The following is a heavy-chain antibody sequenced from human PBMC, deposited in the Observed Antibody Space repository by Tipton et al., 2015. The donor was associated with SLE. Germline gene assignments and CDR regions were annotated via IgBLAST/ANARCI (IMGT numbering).Heavy chain of an antibody. J-gene: IGHJ4*02. CDR3: ARLPLRPPFDY. V-gene: IGHV4-38-2*01. Sequence: TLSLTCAVSGYSISSGYYWGWIRQPPGKGLEGIGEINHSGSTNYNPSLKSRVTISVDTSKNQFSLKLSSVTAADTAVYYCARLPLRPPFDYWGQGTLVTVSS. CDR2: INHSGST. D-gene: IGHD3-3*01. CDR1: GYSISSGYY.